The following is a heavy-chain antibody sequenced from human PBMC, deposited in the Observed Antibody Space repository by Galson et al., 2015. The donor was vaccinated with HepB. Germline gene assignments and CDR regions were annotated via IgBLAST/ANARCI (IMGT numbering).Heavy chain of an antibody. Sequence: SLRHSCAASGFAFHIHAMSWVRQAPGKGLEWIPGSRGNGDSTFYAVSVKGRFTVSRDNSKNMLYLQMDSLTAEKTGLYFCAKGYGLFDSWAQGILVTVSS. J-gene: IGHJ5*01. D-gene: IGHD3-16*01. CDR1: GFAFHIHA. V-gene: IGHV3-23*01. CDR2: SRGNGDST. CDR3: AKGYGLFDS.